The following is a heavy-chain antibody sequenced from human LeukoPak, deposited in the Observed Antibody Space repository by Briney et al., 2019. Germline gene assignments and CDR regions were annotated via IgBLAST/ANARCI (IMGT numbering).Heavy chain of an antibody. CDR1: GFTFSTYT. CDR2: ISSIGSTI. V-gene: IGHV3-48*01. Sequence: GGSLRLSCAASGFTFSTYTMNWVRQAPGKGLEWVSSISSIGSTIYYADSVKGRFTISRDNAKNSLYLQMNSLRAEDTAVYYCAREGSSSWPDYYYYYMDVWGKGTTVTVSS. D-gene: IGHD6-13*01. CDR3: AREGSSSWPDYYYYYMDV. J-gene: IGHJ6*03.